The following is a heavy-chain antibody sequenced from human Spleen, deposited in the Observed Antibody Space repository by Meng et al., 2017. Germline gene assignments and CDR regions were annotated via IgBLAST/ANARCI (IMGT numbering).Heavy chain of an antibody. V-gene: IGHV4-34*01. D-gene: IGHD6-6*01. CDR1: GGSFSGYY. J-gene: IGHJ4*02. CDR2: INHSGGT. CDR3: ARGLLLAALRN. Sequence: QVQLQQGGAGLLKPSETLSPTCAVYGGSFSGYYWSWIRQPPGKGLEWIGEINHSGGTNYNPSLKSRVTISVDMSKNQFSLKLSSVTAADTAVYYCARGLLLAALRNWGQGTLVTVSS.